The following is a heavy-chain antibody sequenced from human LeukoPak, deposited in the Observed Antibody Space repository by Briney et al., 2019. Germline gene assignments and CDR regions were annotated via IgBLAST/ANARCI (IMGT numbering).Heavy chain of an antibody. CDR3: ASGKRVLRYFDWLLPRPFDY. V-gene: IGHV4-39*01. D-gene: IGHD3-9*01. CDR1: GGSISSSSYY. Sequence: PSETLSLTCTVSGGSISSSSYYWGWSRQPPGKGREWIGSIYYSGSTYYNPSLKSRVTISVDTSKNQFSLKLSSVTAADTAVYYCASGKRVLRYFDWLLPRPFDYWGQGTLVTVSS. CDR2: IYYSGST. J-gene: IGHJ4*02.